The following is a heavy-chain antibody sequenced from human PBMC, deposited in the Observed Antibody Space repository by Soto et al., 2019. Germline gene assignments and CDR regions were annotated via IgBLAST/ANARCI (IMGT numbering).Heavy chain of an antibody. V-gene: IGHV3-33*01. Sequence: PWGSLRLSCAASGFTFSSYGMHWVRQAPGKGLEWVAVIWYDGSNKYYADSVKGRFTISRDNSKNTLYLQMNSLRAEDTAVYYCARAPRRFGEGIDYWGQGTLVTV. J-gene: IGHJ4*02. CDR3: ARAPRRFGEGIDY. CDR1: GFTFSSYG. CDR2: IWYDGSNK. D-gene: IGHD3-10*01.